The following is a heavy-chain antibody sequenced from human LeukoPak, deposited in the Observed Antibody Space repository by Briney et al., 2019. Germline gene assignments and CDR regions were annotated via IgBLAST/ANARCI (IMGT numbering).Heavy chain of an antibody. CDR1: GGSIISSYW. CDR3: ARVAYGDYGGAAY. CDR2: IFHSGLT. D-gene: IGHD4-17*01. V-gene: IGHV4-4*02. J-gene: IGHJ4*02. Sequence: PSETLSLTCDVSGGSIISSYWCSWVRQSPGKGLEWIGEIFHSGLTNYNPSLKSRVTISLDKSKNQFSLKLNSVTAADTAVYYCARVAYGDYGGAAYWGQGTLVTVSS.